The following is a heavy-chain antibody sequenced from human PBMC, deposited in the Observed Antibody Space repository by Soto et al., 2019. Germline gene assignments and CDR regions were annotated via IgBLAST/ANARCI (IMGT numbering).Heavy chain of an antibody. J-gene: IGHJ6*02. V-gene: IGHV1-69*06. Sequence: QVQLVQSGAEVKKPGSSVKVSCKASGGTFSSYAISWVRQAPGQGLEWMGGIIPIFGTANYAQKFQGRVTITADKSTSTAYMELSSVRSEDTAVYYCARDRYRDSSGYYRSYYYYGMDVWGQGTTVTVSS. CDR3: ARDRYRDSSGYYRSYYYYGMDV. CDR1: GGTFSSYA. CDR2: IIPIFGTA. D-gene: IGHD3-22*01.